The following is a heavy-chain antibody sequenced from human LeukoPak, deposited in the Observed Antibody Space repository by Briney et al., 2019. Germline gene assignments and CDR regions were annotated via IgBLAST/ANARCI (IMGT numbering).Heavy chain of an antibody. CDR3: AREANRYFDY. CDR2: FYLGGGP. Sequence: PSETLSLTFTVSGAAISSYYWSWLRQPPGKGLECIGHFYLGGGPNYNPSLKSRVSISIDTPKNQISLNLTSVTAADTAVYYCAREANRYFDYWGQGILVTVSS. D-gene: IGHD1-14*01. CDR1: GAAISSYY. J-gene: IGHJ4*02. V-gene: IGHV4-59*01.